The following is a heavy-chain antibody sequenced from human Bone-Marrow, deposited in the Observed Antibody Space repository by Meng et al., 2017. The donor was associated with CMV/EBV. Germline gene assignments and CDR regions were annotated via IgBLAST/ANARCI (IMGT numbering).Heavy chain of an antibody. J-gene: IGHJ6*02. CDR3: ARDRVSPEDYYYYYGMDV. CDR1: GGSIGSGGYY. V-gene: IGHV4-31*03. CDR2: IYYSGST. Sequence: LRLSCTVSGGSIGSGGYYWSWIRQHPGKGLEWIGYIYYSGSTYYNPSLKSRVTISVDTSKNQFSLKLSSVTAADTAVYYCARDRVSPEDYYYYYGMDVWGQGTTVTVSS.